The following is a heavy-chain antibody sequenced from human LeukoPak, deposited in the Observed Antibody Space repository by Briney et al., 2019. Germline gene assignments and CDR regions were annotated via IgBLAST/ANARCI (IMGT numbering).Heavy chain of an antibody. J-gene: IGHJ1*01. D-gene: IGHD3-3*01. CDR2: MNPNSGHT. Sequence: GSVKVSCKASGSTFTSYDINWVRQATGQGLEWMGWMNPNSGHTGYAQKSQGRVTMTRNTSVSTAYMELSSLTSEDTAVYYCTRNTAGARFFQRWGQGTLVTVSS. V-gene: IGHV1-8*01. CDR3: TRNTAGARFFQR. CDR1: GSTFTSYD.